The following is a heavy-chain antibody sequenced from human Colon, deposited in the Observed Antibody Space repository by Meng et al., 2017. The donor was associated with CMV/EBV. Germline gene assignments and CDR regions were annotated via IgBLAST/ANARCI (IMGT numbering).Heavy chain of an antibody. CDR2: SRNRANIYTT. D-gene: IGHD1-7*01. J-gene: IGHJ4*02. CDR3: TRDGGNYDFANY. Sequence: GGSLRLSCATSGFTFSDHYMDWVRQAPGRGLEWVGRSRNRANIYTTEYAPSVRGRFTISRDESKKLLFLHMTSLKTEDTAVYYCTRDGGNYDFANYWGQGTLVTVSS. V-gene: IGHV3-72*01. CDR1: GFTFSDHY.